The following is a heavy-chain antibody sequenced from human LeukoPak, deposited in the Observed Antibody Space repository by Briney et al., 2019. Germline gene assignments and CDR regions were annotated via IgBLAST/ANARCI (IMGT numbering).Heavy chain of an antibody. V-gene: IGHV3-30*02. D-gene: IGHD2-21*01. J-gene: IGHJ4*02. CDR1: GFIFTNFG. CDR2: IRNDRTKDGCNE. Sequence: GGSLRLSCAASGFIFTNFGIHWVRQAPGKGLEWVAYIRNDRTKDGCNECYADSVEGRFTISRDNSKNTVYLQMNSLRLEDTAIYYCAKGDGWGQGTLVTVSS. CDR3: AKGDG.